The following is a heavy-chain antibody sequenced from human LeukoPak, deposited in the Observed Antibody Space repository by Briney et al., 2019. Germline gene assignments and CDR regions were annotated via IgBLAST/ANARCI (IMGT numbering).Heavy chain of an antibody. Sequence: GSLRLSCAASGFTFSSYNMNWVRQAPGKGLGWVSSITTSSSVFYADSVKGRFTISRDNAQNSLYLQMNSLRADDTAVYYCARRFDSWGRGTLVTVSS. V-gene: IGHV3-48*01. J-gene: IGHJ4*02. CDR2: ITTSSSV. CDR1: GFTFSSYN. CDR3: ARRFDS.